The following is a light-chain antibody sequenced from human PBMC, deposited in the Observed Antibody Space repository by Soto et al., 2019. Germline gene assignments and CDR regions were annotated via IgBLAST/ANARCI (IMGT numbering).Light chain of an antibody. J-gene: IGLJ1*01. CDR3: SSFKTRITCV. V-gene: IGLV2-14*01. CDR1: SSDVGAYNY. CDR2: EVT. Sequence: QSVLTQPASVSGSPGQSITISCTGTSSDVGAYNYVSWYQQLPGKAPKLMIYEVTNRPSGVSNRFSGSKSGNTASLTISGVQAEDEADYYCSSFKTRITCVFGTGTKVTVL.